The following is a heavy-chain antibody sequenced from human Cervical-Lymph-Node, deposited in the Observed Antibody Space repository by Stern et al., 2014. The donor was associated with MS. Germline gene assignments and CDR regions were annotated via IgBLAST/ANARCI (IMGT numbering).Heavy chain of an antibody. CDR3: AKSSSPSHYYYYGMDV. D-gene: IGHD6-6*01. J-gene: IGHJ6*02. CDR1: GFTFSSYG. Sequence: QVQLVQSGGGVVQPGRSLRLSCAASGFTFSSYGMHWVRQAPGQGLECVAVISYDGSNKYYADSVKGRFTISRDNSKNTLYLQMNSLRAEDTAVYYCAKSSSPSHYYYYGMDVWGQGTTVTVSS. CDR2: ISYDGSNK. V-gene: IGHV3-30*18.